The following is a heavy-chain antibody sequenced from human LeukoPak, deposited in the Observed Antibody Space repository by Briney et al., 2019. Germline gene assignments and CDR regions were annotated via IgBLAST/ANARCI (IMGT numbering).Heavy chain of an antibody. CDR2: ICYGGST. CDR1: GDSITNSY. J-gene: IGHJ4*02. CDR3: ARCELRYFDWLFPDY. V-gene: IGHV4-59*08. Sequence: SETLSLTCTVSGDSITNSYWNWIRQPPGRGLEWIGRICYGGSTNYNPSLKSRVTISVDTSKNQFSLKLSSVTAADTAVYYCARCELRYFDWLFPDYWGQGTLVTVSS. D-gene: IGHD3-9*01.